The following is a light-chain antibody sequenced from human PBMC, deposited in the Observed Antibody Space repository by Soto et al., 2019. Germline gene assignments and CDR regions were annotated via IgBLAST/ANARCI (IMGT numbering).Light chain of an antibody. Sequence: QSALPQPASVSGSPRQSITVSCTGTSSDVGAYDYVSWYQHHPGKAPKLMIYDVSYRPSGVSNRFSGSKSGNTASLTISGLQAEDEADYYCSSYTSSSTLVFGTGTKVTVL. CDR3: SSYTSSSTLV. CDR2: DVS. CDR1: SSDVGAYDY. J-gene: IGLJ1*01. V-gene: IGLV2-14*03.